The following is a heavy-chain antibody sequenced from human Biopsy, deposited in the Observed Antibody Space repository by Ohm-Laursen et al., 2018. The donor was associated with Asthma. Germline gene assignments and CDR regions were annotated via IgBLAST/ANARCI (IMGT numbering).Heavy chain of an antibody. J-gene: IGHJ4*02. D-gene: IGHD2-15*01. Sequence: SLRLSCAASGFTFSNYAMSWVRQAPGKGLEWVSSITGSGGFTYYADSVKGRFTFSRDNSQNTLSLEMNSLRAEDTALYYCARGDSRGNCCIFDSWGLGTLVTVSS. CDR3: ARGDSRGNCCIFDS. V-gene: IGHV3-23*01. CDR1: GFTFSNYA. CDR2: ITGSGGFT.